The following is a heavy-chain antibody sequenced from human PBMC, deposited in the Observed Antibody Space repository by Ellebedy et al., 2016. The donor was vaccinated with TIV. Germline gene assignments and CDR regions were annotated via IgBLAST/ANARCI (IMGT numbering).Heavy chain of an antibody. V-gene: IGHV4-31*03. D-gene: IGHD3-10*01. Sequence: SETLSLTCSVSGVSINIGNYSWTWIRQHPGKGLEWIGYIHDSGRTYANPSLKSRLSISRDTSNNHLFLKLRSVTAADTAIYYCARQEKIAMLRGMRSSWFLDIWGRGIQVTVSS. CDR1: GVSINIGNYS. J-gene: IGHJ2*01. CDR3: ARQEKIAMLRGMRSSWFLDI. CDR2: IHDSGRT.